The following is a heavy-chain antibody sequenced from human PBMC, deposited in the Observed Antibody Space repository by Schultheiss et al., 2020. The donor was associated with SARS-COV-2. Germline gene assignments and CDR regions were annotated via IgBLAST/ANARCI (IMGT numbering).Heavy chain of an antibody. CDR3: ARESYDFWSSPRDYFDY. Sequence: SETLSLTCTVSGGSISSYYWSWIRQPPGKGLEWIGYIYYSGSTNYNPSLKSRVTMSVDTSKNQFSLKLSSVTAADTAVYYCARESYDFWSSPRDYFDYWGQGTLVTVSS. CDR2: IYYSGST. J-gene: IGHJ4*02. CDR1: GGSISSYY. D-gene: IGHD3-3*01. V-gene: IGHV4-59*12.